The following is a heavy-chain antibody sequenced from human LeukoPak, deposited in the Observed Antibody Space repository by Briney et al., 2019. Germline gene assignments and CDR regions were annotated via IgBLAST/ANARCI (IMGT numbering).Heavy chain of an antibody. CDR1: GYSATQLS. CDR3: ATTLRATDDDYYGMDV. J-gene: IGHJ6*02. V-gene: IGHV1-24*01. CDR2: FDPEDGQK. D-gene: IGHD2/OR15-2a*01. Sequence: ASVKVSCKVSGYSATQLSMHWVRQAPGKGLEWMGGFDPEDGQKIYAEKFQGRVTMTDYTSTDTAYMEVSGLGSDDTAVYFCATTLRATDDDYYGMDVWGQGTTVTVSS.